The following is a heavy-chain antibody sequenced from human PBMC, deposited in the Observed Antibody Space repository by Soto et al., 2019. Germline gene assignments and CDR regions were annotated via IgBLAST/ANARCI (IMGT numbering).Heavy chain of an antibody. D-gene: IGHD3-3*01. Sequence: SETLSLTCPVSGDSINNYYWTWIRQPPGKGLEWIGYIYDSGSTSYNPSLESRLTISVDTSKNLFSLKLNSVTAADTAMYYCARLRITIFGVVTPLYGMDVWGQGTTVTVSS. J-gene: IGHJ6*02. CDR1: GDSINNYY. CDR3: ARLRITIFGVVTPLYGMDV. V-gene: IGHV4-59*01. CDR2: IYDSGST.